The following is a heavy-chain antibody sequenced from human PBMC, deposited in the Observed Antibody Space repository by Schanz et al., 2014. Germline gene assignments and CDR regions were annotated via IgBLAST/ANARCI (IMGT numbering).Heavy chain of an antibody. V-gene: IGHV3-74*01. J-gene: IGHJ4*02. CDR2: INSDGTTT. CDR3: AYYDVLTGFDY. D-gene: IGHD3-9*01. CDR1: GFTFSRYW. Sequence: EVQLVQSGGGLVQPGGSLRLSCAASGFTFSRYWMQWVRQAPGKGLVWVSHINSDGTTTTYADSVKGRFTISRDNSKNTLYLQINNLRAEDTAVYYCAYYDVLTGFDYWGQGTQVTVSS.